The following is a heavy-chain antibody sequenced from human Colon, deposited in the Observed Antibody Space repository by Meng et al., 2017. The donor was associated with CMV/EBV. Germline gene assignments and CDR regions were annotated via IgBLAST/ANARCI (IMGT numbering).Heavy chain of an antibody. Sequence: SVKVSCKASGYTFTSYGISWVRQAPGQGLEWMGGIIPIFGTANYAQKFQGRVTITTDESTSTAYMELSSLRSEDTAVYYCARLRFLEWLDHGMDVWGQGTTVTVS. CDR2: IIPIFGTA. J-gene: IGHJ6*02. CDR3: ARLRFLEWLDHGMDV. D-gene: IGHD3-3*01. CDR1: GYTFTSYG. V-gene: IGHV1-69*05.